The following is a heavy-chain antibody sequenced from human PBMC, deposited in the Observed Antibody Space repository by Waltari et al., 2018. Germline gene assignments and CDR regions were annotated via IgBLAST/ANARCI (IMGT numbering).Heavy chain of an antibody. V-gene: IGHV3-21*01. Sequence: EVQLVESGGGLVKPGGSLRLSCVASGFTSSNYAMNWVRQAPGKGLEWVSSISSNSGNTYYADSMKGRFTISRDNAKNTLYLQMNNLRADDTAVYFCARDGGSPDYWGQGILVTVSS. D-gene: IGHD3-16*01. CDR1: GFTSSNYA. CDR3: ARDGGSPDY. J-gene: IGHJ4*02. CDR2: ISSNSGNT.